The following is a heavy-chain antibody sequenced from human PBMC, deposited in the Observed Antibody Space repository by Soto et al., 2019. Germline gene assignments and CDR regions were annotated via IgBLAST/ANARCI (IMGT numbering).Heavy chain of an antibody. J-gene: IGHJ6*02. Sequence: GASVKVSCKASGYTFTDYYMHWVRQAPGQGLEWMGWINPNSGGTNYAQKFQGRVTMTRDTSISTAYMELSRLRSDDTAVYYCARKLELRGSYYYYYDMDVWGQETTVTVSS. D-gene: IGHD1-7*01. CDR2: INPNSGGT. CDR3: ARKLELRGSYYYYYDMDV. V-gene: IGHV1-2*02. CDR1: GYTFTDYY.